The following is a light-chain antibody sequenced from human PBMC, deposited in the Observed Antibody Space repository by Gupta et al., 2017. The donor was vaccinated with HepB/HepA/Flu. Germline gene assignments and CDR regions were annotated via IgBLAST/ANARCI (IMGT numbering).Light chain of an antibody. CDR1: NIGSKS. V-gene: IGLV3-21*04. CDR2: YDN. CDR3: QVWDRSSDHVV. Sequence: SYVLPQPPSVSVAPETTARITCGGNNIGSKSVHWYQQKPGQAPVLVIYYDNDRPSGIPERFSGSNSGNTATLTISRVEAGDEADYYCQVWDRSSDHVVFGGGTKLTVL. J-gene: IGLJ2*01.